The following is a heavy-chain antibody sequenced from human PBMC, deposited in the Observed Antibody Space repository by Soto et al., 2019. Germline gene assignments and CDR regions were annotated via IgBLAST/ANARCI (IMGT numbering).Heavy chain of an antibody. D-gene: IGHD6-19*01. CDR2: IWYDGTNK. V-gene: IGHV3-33*01. CDR3: ARDLGQWPLSYFDY. CDR1: GCTFSSYG. Sequence: QVQLVESGGGVVQPGRSLRLSCAPSGCTFSSYGMHWVRQAPGKGLEWVAVIWYDGTNKYYADSVKGRFTISRDNSKNTLYLQMNSLRAEDTAVYYCARDLGQWPLSYFDYWGQGTLVTVSS. J-gene: IGHJ4*02.